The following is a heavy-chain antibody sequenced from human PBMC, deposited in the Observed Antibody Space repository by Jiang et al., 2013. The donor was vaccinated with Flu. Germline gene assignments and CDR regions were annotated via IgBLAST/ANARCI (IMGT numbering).Heavy chain of an antibody. CDR2: GSNK. CDR3: ARGSLLYYYDSSGYYSSLDY. V-gene: IGHV3-30-3*01. J-gene: IGHJ4*02. D-gene: IGHD3-22*01. Sequence: GSNKYYADSVKGRFTISRDNSKNTLYLQMNSLRAEDTAVYYCARGSLLYYYDSSGYYSSLDYWGQGTLVTVSS.